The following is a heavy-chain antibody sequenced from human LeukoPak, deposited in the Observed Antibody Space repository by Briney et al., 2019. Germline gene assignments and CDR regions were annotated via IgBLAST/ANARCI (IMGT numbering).Heavy chain of an antibody. D-gene: IGHD2-2*01. CDR1: GFTFSSHW. J-gene: IGHJ3*02. V-gene: IGHV3-7*01. CDR2: IGQDGNEK. Sequence: GGSLRLSCAASGFTFSSHWMSWVRQAPGRGLEWGANIGQDGNEKNYVDLVKGRFTISRDNAKNSLYLQMSSLRAEDTAVYHCARGYCSGISCFGAFDIWGQGTMVPVSS. CDR3: ARGYCSGISCFGAFDI.